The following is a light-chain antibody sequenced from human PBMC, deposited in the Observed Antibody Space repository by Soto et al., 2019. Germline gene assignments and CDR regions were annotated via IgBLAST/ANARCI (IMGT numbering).Light chain of an antibody. J-gene: IGKJ2*01. V-gene: IGKV3-11*01. CDR2: DAS. Sequence: EIVLTQSPATLSLSPGERATLSCRASQSVSSYLAWYQQKPGQAPRLLIYDASNRATGIPARFSGSGSGTDFTLTISSLEPEDFAVYYCQQYYNWPPYTFGQGTKLDI. CDR3: QQYYNWPPYT. CDR1: QSVSSY.